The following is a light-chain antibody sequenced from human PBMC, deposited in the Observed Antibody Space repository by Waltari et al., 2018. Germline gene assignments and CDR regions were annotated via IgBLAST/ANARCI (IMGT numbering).Light chain of an antibody. Sequence: QSALTQPASVSGTLGQSITISCTGTTSDVGDYDLVSWYQQHPGKAPTLLICPVIKRPAGVSSRFSGSTSGNTASLTIAGLQAEDEADYYCCSYAGRGTYVFGSGTKVTVL. CDR2: PVI. J-gene: IGLJ1*01. CDR3: CSYAGRGTYV. V-gene: IGLV2-23*02. CDR1: TSDVGDYDL.